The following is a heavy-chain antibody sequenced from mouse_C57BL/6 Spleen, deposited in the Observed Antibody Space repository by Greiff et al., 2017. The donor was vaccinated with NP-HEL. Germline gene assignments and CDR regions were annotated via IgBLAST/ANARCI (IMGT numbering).Heavy chain of an antibody. V-gene: IGHV1-15*01. CDR2: IDPETGGT. CDR3: TRVGLYYFDY. D-gene: IGHD4-1*01. J-gene: IGHJ2*01. Sequence: QVQLQQSGAELVRPGASVTLSCKASCYTFTDYEMHWVKQTPVHGLEWIGAIDPETGGTAYNQKFKGKAILTADKSSSTAYMELRSLTSEDSAVYYCTRVGLYYFDYWGQGTTLTVSS. CDR1: CYTFTDYE.